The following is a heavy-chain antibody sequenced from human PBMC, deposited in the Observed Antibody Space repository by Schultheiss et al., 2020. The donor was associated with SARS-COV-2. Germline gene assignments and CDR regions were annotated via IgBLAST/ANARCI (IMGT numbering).Heavy chain of an antibody. D-gene: IGHD3-3*01. J-gene: IGHJ6*03. Sequence: SETLSLTCAVYGGSFSGYCWSWIRQPPVKGLEWIAEINHSRSTNYNPSLTSRINISVDTSKNQFSLKLSSVTAADTAVYYCARGYYDFWSGYYTDYYYYYMDVWGKGTTVTVSS. CDR3: ARGYYDFWSGYYTDYYYYYMDV. CDR2: INHSRST. CDR1: GGSFSGYC. V-gene: IGHV4-34*01.